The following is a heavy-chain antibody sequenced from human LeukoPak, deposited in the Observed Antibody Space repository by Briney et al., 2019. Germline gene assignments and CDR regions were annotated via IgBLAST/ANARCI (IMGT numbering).Heavy chain of an antibody. Sequence: PSETLSLTCAVSGSSISSGYYWGWIRQPPGEGLEWIGTMYHSGSTYYNPSLKSRVTISVDTSKNQFSLKLDSVTAADTAVYYCARSAYYYDSSFDYWGQGTLVTVSS. J-gene: IGHJ4*02. D-gene: IGHD3-22*01. CDR1: GSSISSGYY. CDR3: ARSAYYYDSSFDY. V-gene: IGHV4-38-2*01. CDR2: MYHSGST.